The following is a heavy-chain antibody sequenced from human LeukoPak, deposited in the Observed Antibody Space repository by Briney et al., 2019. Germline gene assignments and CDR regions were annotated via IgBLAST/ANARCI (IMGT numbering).Heavy chain of an antibody. D-gene: IGHD3-10*01. J-gene: IGHJ4*02. CDR3: VRDLLTGHGSGAY. CDR2: IHITGGDT. V-gene: IGHV1-46*01. CDR1: GEGDTLTNDY. Sequence: APVKVSCKTSGEGDTLTNDYMHWVRQAPGQGLEWMGVIHITGGDTYHTQNFQGRPSTTRDTSTGTVDMDLSSLRSDDTAVYYCVRDLLTGHGSGAYWGQGTLVTVSS.